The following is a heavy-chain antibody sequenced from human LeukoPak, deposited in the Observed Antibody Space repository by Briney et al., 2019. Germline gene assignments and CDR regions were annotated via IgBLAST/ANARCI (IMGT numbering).Heavy chain of an antibody. J-gene: IGHJ6*02. CDR2: ISYDGNDK. Sequence: GGSLRLSCAASGFTFSPYGMYWVRQAPGKGLEWVALISYDGNDKYYADFVKGRFTISRDNSKNTLFLQMNSLRAEDTAVYFCAKDQYSRYYGMDVWGQGTTVTVSS. CDR1: GFTFSPYG. V-gene: IGHV3-30*18. CDR3: AKDQYSRYYGMDV. D-gene: IGHD4-11*01.